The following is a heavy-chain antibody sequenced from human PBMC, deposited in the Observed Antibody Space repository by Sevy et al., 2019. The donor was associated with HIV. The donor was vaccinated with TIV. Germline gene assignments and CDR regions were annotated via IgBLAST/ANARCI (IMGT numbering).Heavy chain of an antibody. CDR3: ARRGALGSSSSYTWFDP. CDR2: TYYRSKWYN. V-gene: IGHV6-1*01. D-gene: IGHD6-13*01. J-gene: IGHJ5*02. CDR1: GDSVSSNSAA. Sequence: SETLSLTCAISGDSVSSNSAAWNWIRQSPSRGLEWLGRTYYRSKWYNDYAVSVKSRITINPDTSKNQFSLQLNSVTPEDTAVYYCARRGALGSSSSYTWFDPWGQGTLVTVSS.